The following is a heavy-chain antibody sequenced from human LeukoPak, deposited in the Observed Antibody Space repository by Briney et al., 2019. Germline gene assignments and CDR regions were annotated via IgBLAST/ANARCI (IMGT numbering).Heavy chain of an antibody. J-gene: IGHJ5*02. CDR1: GYTFTNYG. Sequence: GASVKVSCKASGYTFTNYGISWVRQAPGQGLEWMGWISAYNGNTNYAQKLQGRVTMTTDTSTSTAYMEVRSLRSDDTAVYYCAREMGSSTWYFHNWFDPWGQGTLVTVSS. V-gene: IGHV1-18*01. CDR3: AREMGSSTWYFHNWFDP. CDR2: ISAYNGNT. D-gene: IGHD6-13*01.